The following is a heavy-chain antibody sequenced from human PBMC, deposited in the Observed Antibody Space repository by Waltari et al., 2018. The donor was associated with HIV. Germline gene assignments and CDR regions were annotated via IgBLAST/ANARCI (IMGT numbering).Heavy chain of an antibody. Sequence: QVQLVQSGAEVKKPGASVKVSCKASGYTFSTYDINWVRQATGQGLEWMGWMNPNSGNTGYAQKFQGRVNMTRNSSIRPAYMELSSLRSDDTAVYYCSRGLHCTATSCLLYHGMDVWGQGTAVSVSS. D-gene: IGHD2-2*01. CDR2: MNPNSGNT. J-gene: IGHJ6*02. CDR3: SRGLHCTATSCLLYHGMDV. V-gene: IGHV1-8*01. CDR1: GYTFSTYD.